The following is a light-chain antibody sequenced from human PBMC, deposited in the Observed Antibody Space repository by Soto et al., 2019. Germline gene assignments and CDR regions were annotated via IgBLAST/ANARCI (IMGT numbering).Light chain of an antibody. CDR2: KAS. J-gene: IGKJ4*01. CDR1: QSISSW. Sequence: DLQMTQSPSTLSASVGDRVTITCRASQSISSWLAWYQQKPGKAPKLLIYKASSLESGVPSRFSGSGSGTEFTLTISSLQPDDFATYYCQQYNSYLGTFGGGTKVEIK. CDR3: QQYNSYLGT. V-gene: IGKV1-5*03.